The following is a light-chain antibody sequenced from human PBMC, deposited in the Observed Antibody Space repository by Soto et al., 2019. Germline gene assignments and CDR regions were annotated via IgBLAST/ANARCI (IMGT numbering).Light chain of an antibody. CDR2: DAS. CDR1: QSVTSY. V-gene: IGKV3-11*01. Sequence: EIVLTQSPATLSLSPGERATVSCRASQSVTSYLAWYQQKPGQAPRLLIYDASNRATGIPARFSGSGSGTDFTLTMSSLEPEDFAVYYCQQRSNWPWTFGQGTKVEIK. J-gene: IGKJ1*01. CDR3: QQRSNWPWT.